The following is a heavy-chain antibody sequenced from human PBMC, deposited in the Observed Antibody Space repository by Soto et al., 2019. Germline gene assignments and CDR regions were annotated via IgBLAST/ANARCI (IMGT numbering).Heavy chain of an antibody. J-gene: IGHJ4*02. CDR2: IKRDGSET. D-gene: IGHD5-18*01. CDR3: AGLDTSMVKTAGY. V-gene: IGHV3-7*01. Sequence: EVQLVESGGGLVQPGGSLRLSCAASGFTFSNYWMSWVRQAPGKGLEWVANIKRDGSETGYVDSVKGRFTISRDNAKNSLYLQMNSLRAEDTAVYYCAGLDTSMVKTAGYWGQGTLVTVSS. CDR1: GFTFSNYW.